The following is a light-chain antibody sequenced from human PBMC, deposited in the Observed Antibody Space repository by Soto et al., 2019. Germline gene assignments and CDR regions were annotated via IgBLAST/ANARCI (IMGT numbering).Light chain of an antibody. Sequence: QSVLTQPASVSGSPGQSITISCTGTSTDVGSYNLVSWYQQHPGRAPKLIIYEASKRPSGDSDRFSASKSGNTASLTISGLQAEDEALYYCAAWDDSLSGYVFGTGTKVTVL. CDR3: AAWDDSLSGYV. CDR2: EAS. CDR1: STDVGSYNL. V-gene: IGLV2-23*01. J-gene: IGLJ1*01.